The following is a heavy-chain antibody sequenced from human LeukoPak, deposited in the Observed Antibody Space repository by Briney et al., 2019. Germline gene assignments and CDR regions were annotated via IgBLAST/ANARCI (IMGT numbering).Heavy chain of an antibody. CDR3: ARDLGYCSSTSCTYWFDP. Sequence: PGGSLRLSCAASGFTFSSYWMPWVRQAPGKGLVWVSRINSDGSSTSYADSVKGRFTISRDNAKNTLYLQMNSLRAEDTAVYYCARDLGYCSSTSCTYWFDPWGQGTLVTVSS. V-gene: IGHV3-74*01. CDR2: INSDGSST. J-gene: IGHJ5*02. CDR1: GFTFSSYW. D-gene: IGHD2-2*01.